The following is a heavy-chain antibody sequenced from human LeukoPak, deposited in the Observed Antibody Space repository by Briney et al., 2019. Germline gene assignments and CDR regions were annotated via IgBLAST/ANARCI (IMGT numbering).Heavy chain of an antibody. V-gene: IGHV3-21*01. J-gene: IGHJ4*02. CDR1: GGSISSGGYS. D-gene: IGHD5-18*01. CDR2: IGFSGNYI. CDR3: ARRATTERGHSYGLDS. Sequence: ESSETLSLTCAVSGGSISSGGYSWSWIRQAPGKGLEWVSSIGFSGNYIYYADSVRGRITLSRDNAKNSLYLQMNSLRAEDTAVYYCARRATTERGHSYGLDSWGQGTLVTVSS.